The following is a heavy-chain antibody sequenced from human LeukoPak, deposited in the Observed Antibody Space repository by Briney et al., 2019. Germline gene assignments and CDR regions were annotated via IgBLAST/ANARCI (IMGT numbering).Heavy chain of an antibody. Sequence: GSLRLSCAASGFTLSSYAMSWIRKPPGKGLGWIGEINHSGSTNYNPCLKSRVTISVDTSKNQFSLKLSSVTAADTAVYYCARASMATKAWDYWGQGTLVTVSS. CDR2: INHSGST. CDR1: GFTLSSYA. V-gene: IGHV4-34*01. D-gene: IGHD5-24*01. J-gene: IGHJ4*02. CDR3: ARASMATKAWDY.